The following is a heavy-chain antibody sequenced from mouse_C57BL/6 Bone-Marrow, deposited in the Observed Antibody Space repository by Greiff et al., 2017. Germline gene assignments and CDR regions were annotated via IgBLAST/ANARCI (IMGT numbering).Heavy chain of an antibody. V-gene: IGHV5-4*01. J-gene: IGHJ3*01. CDR2: ISDGGSYT. CDR3: ARDRVITTVVATPAWFAY. CDR1: GFTFSSYA. Sequence: EVQLVESGGGLVKPGGSLKLSCAASGFTFSSYAMSWVRQTPEKRLEWVATISDGGSYTYYPDNVKGRFTISRDNAKNNLYLQMSHLKSEDTAMYDCARDRVITTVVATPAWFAYWGQGTLVTVSA. D-gene: IGHD1-1*01.